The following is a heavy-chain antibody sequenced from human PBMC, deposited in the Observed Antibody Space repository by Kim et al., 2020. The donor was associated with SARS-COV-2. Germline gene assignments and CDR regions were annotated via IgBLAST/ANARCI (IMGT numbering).Heavy chain of an antibody. CDR1: GFTFSRFW. CDR2: IKQNGSEK. Sequence: GGSLRLSCAASGFTFSRFWMSWVRQAPGKGLEWVANIKQNGSEKYYVDSVMSRFTISRDNSKNSLYLQLDSLRAEDTAVYYCTRHGPYWNFDLWGRGTLVTVSS. CDR3: TRHGPYWNFDL. V-gene: IGHV3-7*05. J-gene: IGHJ2*01.